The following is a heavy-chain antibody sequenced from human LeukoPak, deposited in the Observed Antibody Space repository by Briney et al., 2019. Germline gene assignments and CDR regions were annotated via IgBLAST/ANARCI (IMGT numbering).Heavy chain of an antibody. J-gene: IGHJ4*02. CDR1: GYTFTRHG. V-gene: IGHV1-18*04. D-gene: IGHD6-19*01. Sequence: ASVKVSCKASGYTFTRHGISWVRQAPGQGLEWMGWIGAYSGNTKYAQKFQGRVTVTTDTSTSTAYMELRGLRSDDTAVYYCAREGWGTYSSGPYYFDYWGQGTLVTVSS. CDR3: AREGWGTYSSGPYYFDY. CDR2: IGAYSGNT.